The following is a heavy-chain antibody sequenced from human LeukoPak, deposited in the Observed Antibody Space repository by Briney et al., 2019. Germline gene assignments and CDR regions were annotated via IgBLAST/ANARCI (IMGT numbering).Heavy chain of an antibody. J-gene: IGHJ4*02. CDR1: GFTFSSYA. CDR3: AKGLNVVVVAAFDH. Sequence: GGSLRLSCAASGFTFSSYAMSWVRQAPGKGLAWVSAISGSGATTDYADSVKGRFTISRDNSMNTLYLQMNSLRAEDTAVYYYAKGLNVVVVAAFDHWGQGTLVAVSS. CDR2: ISGSGATT. V-gene: IGHV3-23*01. D-gene: IGHD2-15*01.